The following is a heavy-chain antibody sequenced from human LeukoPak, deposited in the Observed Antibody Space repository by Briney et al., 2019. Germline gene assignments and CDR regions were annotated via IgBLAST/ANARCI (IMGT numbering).Heavy chain of an antibody. J-gene: IGHJ4*02. CDR2: IYHSGSP. CDR3: AREPNYDFWTGYYTKIDYFDY. CDR1: GGSISSGSYY. D-gene: IGHD3-3*01. V-gene: IGHV4-39*07. Sequence: SETLSLTCTVSGGSISSGSYYWSWVRQPPGKGLEWIGSIYHSGSPYYNPSLRSRVIISVDTYRNQFSLKLSSVTAADTAVYYCAREPNYDFWTGYYTKIDYFDYWGQGILVTVSS.